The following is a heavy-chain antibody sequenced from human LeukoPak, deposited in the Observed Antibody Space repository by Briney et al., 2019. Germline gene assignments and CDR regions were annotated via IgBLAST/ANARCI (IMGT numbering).Heavy chain of an antibody. CDR3: AGSLGRGALDI. D-gene: IGHD1-26*01. Sequence: PGGSLRLSCAASGLTVSFNYMSWVRQTPGKGLEWVSVIYSDGNTYYADSVKGRFTISRDNSKNTLYLQMKSLRVEDTALYYCAGSLGRGALDIWGQGTMVTVSS. J-gene: IGHJ3*02. CDR1: GLTVSFNY. CDR2: IYSDGNT. V-gene: IGHV3-66*01.